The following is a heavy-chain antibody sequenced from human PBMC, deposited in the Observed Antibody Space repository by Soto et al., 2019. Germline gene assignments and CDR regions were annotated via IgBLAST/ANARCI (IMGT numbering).Heavy chain of an antibody. J-gene: IGHJ5*02. Sequence: SSETLSLTGAGFGGCMSSGWYSGGGIRQQPGKGLEYIGYIYDSGATYYNPSLKSRVTILIDTSKNQFSLQLSSVTAADTAVYFCARDLARSCSGGSCWLDPWGLGTLVTVSS. V-gene: IGHV4-30-2*01. CDR2: IYDSGAT. CDR1: GGCMSSGWYS. CDR3: ARDLARSCSGGSCWLDP. D-gene: IGHD2-15*01.